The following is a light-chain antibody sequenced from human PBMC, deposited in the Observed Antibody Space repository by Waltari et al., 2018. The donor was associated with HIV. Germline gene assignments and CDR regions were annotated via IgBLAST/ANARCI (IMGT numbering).Light chain of an antibody. CDR3: AAWDDSLNDSYV. Sequence: QSVLTQPPSASGTPGQRVPISCSGSSSNIGSNAVNWYQQLPGTAPKLLIYSNNQRPSGVPDRFSGTKSGTSASLAISGLQSDDEADYYCAAWDDSLNDSYVFGPGTKVTVL. CDR2: SNN. V-gene: IGLV1-44*01. CDR1: SSNIGSNA. J-gene: IGLJ1*01.